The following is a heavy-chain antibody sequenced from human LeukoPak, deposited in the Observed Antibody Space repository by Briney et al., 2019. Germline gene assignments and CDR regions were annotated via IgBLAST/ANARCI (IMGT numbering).Heavy chain of an antibody. Sequence: TVKVSCKASGGTFSSYAISWVRQAPGQGLEWMGGIIPIFGTANYAQKFQVRVTITADESTSTAYMELSSLRSEDTAVYYCARGGYSGYDVYYFDYWGQGTLVTVSS. CDR3: ARGGYSGYDVYYFDY. CDR2: IIPIFGTA. D-gene: IGHD5-12*01. CDR1: GGTFSSYA. V-gene: IGHV1-69*01. J-gene: IGHJ4*02.